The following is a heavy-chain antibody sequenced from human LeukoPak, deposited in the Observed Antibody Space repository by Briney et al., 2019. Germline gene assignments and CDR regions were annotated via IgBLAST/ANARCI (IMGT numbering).Heavy chain of an antibody. CDR2: ISSSRSYI. V-gene: IGHV3-21*01. D-gene: IGHD6-13*01. Sequence: GGSLRLSCAASGFTFSSYSMNWARQAPGKGLEWVSSISSSRSYIYYADSVKGRFTISRDNAKNSLYLQMNSLRAEDTAVYYCARDLEQQLGFDYWGQGTLVTVSS. CDR3: ARDLEQQLGFDY. CDR1: GFTFSSYS. J-gene: IGHJ4*02.